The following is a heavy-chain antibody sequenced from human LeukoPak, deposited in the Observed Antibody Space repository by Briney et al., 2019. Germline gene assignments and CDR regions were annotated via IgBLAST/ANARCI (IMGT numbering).Heavy chain of an antibody. CDR2: ISGSGGST. Sequence: PGRSLRLSCAASGFTFSSYAMSWVRQAPGKGLEWVSAISGSGGSTYYADSVKGRFTISRDNSKNTLYLQMNSLRAEDTAVYYCAKSPDYDFWSADPADYWGQGTLVTVSS. J-gene: IGHJ4*02. V-gene: IGHV3-23*01. CDR1: GFTFSSYA. CDR3: AKSPDYDFWSADPADY. D-gene: IGHD3-3*01.